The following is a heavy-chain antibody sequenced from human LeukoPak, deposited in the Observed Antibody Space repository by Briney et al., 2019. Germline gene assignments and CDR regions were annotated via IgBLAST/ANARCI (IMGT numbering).Heavy chain of an antibody. D-gene: IGHD3-22*01. Sequence: AGGSLRLSCAASGFTLSPYAMHWVRQAPGKGLEWVAVISYDGTKKDYTDTVKGRFTMSRDNSENTLYMQMNSLRVEDTAVYYCARHKAGKYYDSSYSFDFWGQGTLVTVSS. CDR1: GFTLSPYA. J-gene: IGHJ4*02. CDR3: ARHKAGKYYDSSYSFDF. CDR2: ISYDGTKK. V-gene: IGHV3-30-3*01.